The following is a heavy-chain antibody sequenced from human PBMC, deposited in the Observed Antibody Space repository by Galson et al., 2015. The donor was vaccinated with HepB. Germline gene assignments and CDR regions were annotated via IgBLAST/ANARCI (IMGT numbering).Heavy chain of an antibody. V-gene: IGHV3-30*03. CDR3: ARQISGQSPPPD. CDR2: ISKDGNTR. Sequence: SLRLSCAASGFIFSNYAMYWVRQAPGKGLEWVALISKDGNTRDYADSVKGRFTISRDNSKNTVSLQMNSLGSDDTAVYYCARQISGQSPPPDWGQGTLVTVSS. J-gene: IGHJ4*02. CDR1: GFIFSNYA. D-gene: IGHD1-26*01.